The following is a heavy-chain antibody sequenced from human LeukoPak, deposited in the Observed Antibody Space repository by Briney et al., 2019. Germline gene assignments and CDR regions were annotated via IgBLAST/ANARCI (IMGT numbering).Heavy chain of an antibody. D-gene: IGHD3-10*01. CDR2: IYYSGST. Sequence: TSETLSLTCTVSGGSISSGGYYWSWIRQHPGKGLEWIGYIYYSGSTYYNPSLKSRVTISVDTSKNQFSLKLSSVTAADTAVYYCARDRSELWFGELSPHNWFDPWGQGTLVTVSS. J-gene: IGHJ5*02. CDR1: GGSISSGGYY. V-gene: IGHV4-31*03. CDR3: ARDRSELWFGELSPHNWFDP.